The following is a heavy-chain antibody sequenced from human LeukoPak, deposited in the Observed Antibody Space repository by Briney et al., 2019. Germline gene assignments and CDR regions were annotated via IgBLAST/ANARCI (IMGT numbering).Heavy chain of an antibody. D-gene: IGHD4-23*01. CDR3: AREGVTVVTRYLDY. Sequence: GGSLRLSCAASGFTFSSYSMNWVRQAPGKGLEWVSSISSSSSYIYYADSVKGRFTISRDNAKNSVYLQMNSLRAEDTAVYYCAREGVTVVTRYLDYWGQGTLVTVSS. J-gene: IGHJ4*02. V-gene: IGHV3-21*01. CDR1: GFTFSSYS. CDR2: ISSSSSYI.